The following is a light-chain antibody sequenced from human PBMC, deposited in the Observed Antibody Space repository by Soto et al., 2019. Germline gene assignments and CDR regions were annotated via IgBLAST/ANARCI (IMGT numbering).Light chain of an antibody. Sequence: QSVLTQPPSVSGAPGQRVTISCTGSRSNIGAGYDVHWYQQIPGTAPTLLIYRNHDRPSGVPDRFSGSKSGTSASLAITGLQAEDEADYYCQSYDTSVSGARVFGGGTKVTVL. CDR2: RNH. CDR3: QSYDTSVSGARV. J-gene: IGLJ3*02. CDR1: RSNIGAGYD. V-gene: IGLV1-40*01.